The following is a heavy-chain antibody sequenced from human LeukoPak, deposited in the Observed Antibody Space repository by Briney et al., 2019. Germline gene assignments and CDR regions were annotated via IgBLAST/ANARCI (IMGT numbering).Heavy chain of an antibody. Sequence: GRSLRLXCAASGFTFHDYAMHWVRQAPGKGLEWVSGISWNGGTIDYADSVKGRFTISRDNAKNSLYLQMNSLRPEDMALYYCAKGPTYSSSSLFDYWGQGILVAVSS. V-gene: IGHV3-9*03. J-gene: IGHJ4*02. CDR3: AKGPTYSSSSLFDY. D-gene: IGHD6-6*01. CDR2: ISWNGGTI. CDR1: GFTFHDYA.